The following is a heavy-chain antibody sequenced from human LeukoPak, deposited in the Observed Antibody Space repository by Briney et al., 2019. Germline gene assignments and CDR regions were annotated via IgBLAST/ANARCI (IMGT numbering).Heavy chain of an antibody. CDR2: FIPILGIA. J-gene: IGHJ4*01. D-gene: IGHD4-17*01. Sequence: SVKVSCKASGGTFSSYTISWVRQAPGQGLELMGRFIPILGIANYAKKFQGRVTITADTSTSTAYMELSTLRSEDTAVYYRLRDPRVYGDYDTDFSGAGTLVTVSP. CDR1: GGTFSSYT. V-gene: IGHV1-69*04. CDR3: LRDPRVYGDYDTDF.